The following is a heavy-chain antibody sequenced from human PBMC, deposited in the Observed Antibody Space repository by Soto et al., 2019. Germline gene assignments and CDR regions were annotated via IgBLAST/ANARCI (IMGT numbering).Heavy chain of an antibody. D-gene: IGHD3-3*01. CDR2: IYYSGST. J-gene: IGHJ5*02. CDR1: GGSISSGDYY. CDR3: AREVFALRFLDP. Sequence: TLSLTCTVSGGSISSGDYYWSWIRQPPGKGLEWIGYIYYSGSTYYNPSLKSRVTISVDTSKNQFSLKLSSVTAADTAVYYCAREVFALRFLDPWGQGTLVTVSS. V-gene: IGHV4-30-4*01.